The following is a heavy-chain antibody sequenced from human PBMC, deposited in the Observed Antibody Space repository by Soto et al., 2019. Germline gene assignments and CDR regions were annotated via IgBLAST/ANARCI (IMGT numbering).Heavy chain of an antibody. CDR1: GFTFRSYA. CDR2: ISDGGNT. Sequence: VQLLESGGALVQPGGSLRLSCEASGFTFRSYAMSWVRQAPGKGLEWVSAISDGGNTYYPDSVRGRFTISRDNSKNTLFLQMNSVRAEDTAVYYCAKDFSYDSSGVLDYWAREPWSPSPQ. CDR3: AKDFSYDSSGVLDY. J-gene: IGHJ4*02. V-gene: IGHV3-23*01. D-gene: IGHD3-22*01.